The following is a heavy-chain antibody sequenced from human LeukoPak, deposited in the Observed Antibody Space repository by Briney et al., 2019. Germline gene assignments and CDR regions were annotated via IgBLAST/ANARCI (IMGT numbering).Heavy chain of an antibody. J-gene: IGHJ5*02. CDR2: IYYSGST. D-gene: IGHD1-26*01. Sequence: SETLSLTCTVSGGSISSYYWSWIRQPPGKGLEWIGYIYYSGSTNYNPSLKGRVTISVDTSKNQFSLKLSSVTAADTAVYYCAGGAIEEPLWFDPWGQGTLVTVSS. V-gene: IGHV4-59*01. CDR3: AGGAIEEPLWFDP. CDR1: GGSISSYY.